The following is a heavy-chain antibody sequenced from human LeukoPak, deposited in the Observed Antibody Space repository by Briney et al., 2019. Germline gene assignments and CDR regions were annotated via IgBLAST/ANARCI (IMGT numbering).Heavy chain of an antibody. CDR3: ARGTTVVTPVFDY. CDR2: INSDGSST. V-gene: IGHV3-74*01. J-gene: IGHJ4*02. Sequence: PGGSLRLSCAASGFTFSSYWMHWVRQAPGKGLVWLSRINSDGSSTSYADSVKGRFTISRDTAKNTLYLQMNSLRAEDTAVYYCARGTTVVTPVFDYWGQGTLVTVSS. D-gene: IGHD4-23*01. CDR1: GFTFSSYW.